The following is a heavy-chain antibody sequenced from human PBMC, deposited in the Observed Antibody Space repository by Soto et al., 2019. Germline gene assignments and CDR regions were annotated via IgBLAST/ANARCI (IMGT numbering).Heavy chain of an antibody. Sequence: QLQLQESGPGLVKPSETLSLTCTVSGGSISSSSYYWGWIRQPPGKGLEWIGSIYYSGSTYYNPSLKSRVTISVDTSKNQFSLKLSSVTAADTAVYYCARQGPPYSNLGYWGQGTLVTVSS. CDR2: IYYSGST. CDR3: ARQGPPYSNLGY. D-gene: IGHD4-4*01. CDR1: GGSISSSSYY. V-gene: IGHV4-39*01. J-gene: IGHJ4*02.